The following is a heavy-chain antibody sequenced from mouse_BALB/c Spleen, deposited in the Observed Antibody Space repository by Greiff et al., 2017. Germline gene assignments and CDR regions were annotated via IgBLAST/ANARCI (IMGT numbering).Heavy chain of an antibody. CDR3: ARDAYGSSPWDY. Sequence: EVHLVESGPSLVKPSQTLSLTCSVTGDSITSGYWNWIRKFPGNKLEYMGYISYSGSTYYNPSLKSRISITRDTSKNQYYLQLNSVTTEDTATYYCARDAYGSSPWDYWGQGTSVTVSS. J-gene: IGHJ4*01. CDR1: GDSITSGY. V-gene: IGHV3-8*02. CDR2: ISYSGST. D-gene: IGHD1-1*01.